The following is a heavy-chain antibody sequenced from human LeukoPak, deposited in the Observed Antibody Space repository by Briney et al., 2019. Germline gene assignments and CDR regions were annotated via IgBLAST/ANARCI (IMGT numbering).Heavy chain of an antibody. CDR1: SGSISTSNYY. V-gene: IGHV4-61*02. J-gene: IGHJ4*02. CDR3: ATYHFRGDTHYFDY. D-gene: IGHD3-10*02. CDR2: IYIGGST. Sequence: SETLSLTCTVSSGSISTSNYYWSWIRQPAGKGLEWIARIYIGGSTNYNPSLKSRVTISVDTSKNQFSLKLSSVTAEDTAVYYCATYHFRGDTHYFDYWGQGILVTVSS.